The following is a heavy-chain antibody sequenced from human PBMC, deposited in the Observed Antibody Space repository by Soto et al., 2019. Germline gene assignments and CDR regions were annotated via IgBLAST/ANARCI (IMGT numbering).Heavy chain of an antibody. D-gene: IGHD2-15*01. CDR2: ITPIFGTA. J-gene: IGHJ6*02. V-gene: IGHV1-69*01. Sequence: QVQLVQSGXEXKXPGSSXXXXXKASGGXXXSYXXXXVRXAPXXXXXXXXXITPIFGTANYAQKFQGRVTITADESTSTACMELSSLRSEDTAVYYCAREWVVVVSPYYYYGMDVWGQGTTVTVSS. CDR1: GGXXXSYX. CDR3: AREWVVVVSPYYYYGMDV.